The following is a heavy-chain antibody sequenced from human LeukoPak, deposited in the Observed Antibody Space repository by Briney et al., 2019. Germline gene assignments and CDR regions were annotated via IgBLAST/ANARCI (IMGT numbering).Heavy chain of an antibody. CDR3: AKDLYSNYGPADY. J-gene: IGHJ4*02. CDR2: INGGGVNT. Sequence: GGSLRLSCAASGFTFSSYAMSWVRQAPGKGLEWVPTINGGGVNTHYADSVGGRFTISRDNSKNTLCLQMNSLRDEDTAVYYCAKDLYSNYGPADYWGQGNLVTVSS. D-gene: IGHD4-11*01. CDR1: GFTFSSYA. V-gene: IGHV3-23*01.